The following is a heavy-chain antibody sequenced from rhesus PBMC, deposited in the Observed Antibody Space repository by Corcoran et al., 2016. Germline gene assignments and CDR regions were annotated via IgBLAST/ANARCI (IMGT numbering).Heavy chain of an antibody. Sequence: EVQLVESGGGLVQPGGSLRLSCAASGFTFSRYDMSWVRQALGKGLEWVSSIRNTGKTIYSADSLKGLFTISRDNAKNSLALQMNSLKTEDTAVYYCTRALGYFDYWGQGVLVTVSS. CDR1: GFTFSRYD. CDR2: IRNTGKTI. V-gene: IGHV3S4*01. D-gene: IGHD3-34*01. J-gene: IGHJ4*01. CDR3: TRALGYFDY.